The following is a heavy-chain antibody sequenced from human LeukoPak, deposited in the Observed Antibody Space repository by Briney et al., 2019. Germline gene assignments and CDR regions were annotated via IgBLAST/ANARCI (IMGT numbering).Heavy chain of an antibody. J-gene: IGHJ4*02. D-gene: IGHD3-10*01. CDR3: ARSSYYGSGSNDY. CDR1: GGTFSSYA. Sequence: SVKVSCKASGGTFSSYAISWVRQAPGQGLEWMGRIIPIFGTANYAQKFQGRVTITTDESKSTAYMELSSLRSEDTAVYYCARSSYYGSGSNDYWGQGTLVTVSS. V-gene: IGHV1-69*05. CDR2: IIPIFGTA.